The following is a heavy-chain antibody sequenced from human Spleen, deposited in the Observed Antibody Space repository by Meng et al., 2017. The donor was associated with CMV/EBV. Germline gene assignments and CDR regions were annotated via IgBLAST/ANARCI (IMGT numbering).Heavy chain of an antibody. V-gene: IGHV4-61*01. CDR1: GGAVSSGSYY. J-gene: IGHJ5*02. CDR2: IYCSGST. CDR3: ERVYYSVRGAFDP. Sequence: VSGGAVSSGSYYWSWVRQHPGKGLEWIGYIYCSGSTNYSPSVESRVTISVDTSKNQFSLKLSSVTAADTAVYYCERVYYSVRGAFDPWGQGTLVTVSS. D-gene: IGHD3-10*01.